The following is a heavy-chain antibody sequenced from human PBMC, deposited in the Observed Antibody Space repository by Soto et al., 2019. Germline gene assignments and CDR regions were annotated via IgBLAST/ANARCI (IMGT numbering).Heavy chain of an antibody. D-gene: IGHD3-22*01. CDR1: GDSISSGGYY. J-gene: IGHJ4*02. CDR2: IYFGGRS. V-gene: IGHV4-31*03. CDR3: ARVYYDSSGFLTLGNY. Sequence: SETLSLTCTVSGDSISSGGYYWSWIRQHPEKGLECIGYIYFGGRSYYNPSLESRVTISVDTSQNQFSLKLSSVTAADTAVYYCARVYYDSSGFLTLGNYWGQGTLVTVSS.